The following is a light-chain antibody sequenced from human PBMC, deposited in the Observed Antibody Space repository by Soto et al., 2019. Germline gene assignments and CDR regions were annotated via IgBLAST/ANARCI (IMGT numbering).Light chain of an antibody. CDR3: QHSYSSPIT. J-gene: IGKJ5*01. CDR2: DAA. V-gene: IGKV1-5*01. Sequence: DIPMTQSPSTLSACVGDRVTITCRAIQTISRWLAWYQQKRVKAPKLLIYDAASLESGVPPRFSGRESGTHLTLTISNLHPGDFVSYDCQHSYSSPITFGQGTRQEIK. CDR1: QTISRW.